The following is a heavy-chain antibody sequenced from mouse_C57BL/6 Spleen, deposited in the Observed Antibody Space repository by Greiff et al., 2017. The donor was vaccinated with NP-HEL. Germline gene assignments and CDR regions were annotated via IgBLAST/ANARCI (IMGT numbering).Heavy chain of an antibody. D-gene: IGHD1-1*01. V-gene: IGHV5-4*01. CDR2: ISDGGSYT. CDR3: ARERHYYGSMDY. Sequence: EVMLVESGGGLVKPGGSLKLSCAASGFTLSSYAMSWVRQTPEKRLEWVATISDGGSYTYYPDNVKGRFTISRDNAKNNLYLQMSHLTSEDTAMYYCARERHYYGSMDYWGQGTSVTVSS. CDR1: GFTLSSYA. J-gene: IGHJ4*01.